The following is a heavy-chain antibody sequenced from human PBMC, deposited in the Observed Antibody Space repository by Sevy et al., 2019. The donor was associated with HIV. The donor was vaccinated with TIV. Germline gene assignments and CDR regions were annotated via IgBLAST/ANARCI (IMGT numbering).Heavy chain of an antibody. Sequence: SETLSLTCNVSGGSISSSRHYWGWIRQSPGKSLEWIGSRFYSGGAYYNPSLQSRVTMSVVTSKNQFSLNVNSVTAADTAVYYCARHPLGNCFDLWGQGILVTVSS. CDR2: RFYSGGA. CDR1: GGSISSSRHY. J-gene: IGHJ5*02. V-gene: IGHV4-39*01. CDR3: ARHPLGNCFDL. D-gene: IGHD3-16*01.